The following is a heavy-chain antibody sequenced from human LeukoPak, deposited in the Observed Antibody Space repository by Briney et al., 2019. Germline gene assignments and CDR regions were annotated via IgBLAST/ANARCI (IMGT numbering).Heavy chain of an antibody. CDR2: INHSGST. Sequence: GSLRLSCAASGFTFSSYAMSWVRQPPGKGLEWIGEINHSGSTNYNPSLKSRVTISVDTSKNQFSLKLSSVTAADTAVYYCARGRLTYYYYYMDVWGKGNTVTVSS. CDR1: GFTFSSYA. J-gene: IGHJ6*03. CDR3: ARGRLTYYYYYMDV. V-gene: IGHV4-34*01.